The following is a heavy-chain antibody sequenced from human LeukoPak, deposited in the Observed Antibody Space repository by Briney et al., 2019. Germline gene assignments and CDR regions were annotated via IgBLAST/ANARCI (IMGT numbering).Heavy chain of an antibody. J-gene: IGHJ4*02. CDR1: GYSFISYG. D-gene: IGHD1-26*01. Sequence: ASVKVSCKAYGYSFISYGISWVRQAPGEGLEWMGWSSGKNEHTNYVQKFQGRVTMTRDTSISTAYMELSRLRSDDTAVYYCARGHEWELPTILPGDYWGQGTLVTVSS. V-gene: IGHV1-18*01. CDR3: ARGHEWELPTILPGDY. CDR2: SSGKNEHT.